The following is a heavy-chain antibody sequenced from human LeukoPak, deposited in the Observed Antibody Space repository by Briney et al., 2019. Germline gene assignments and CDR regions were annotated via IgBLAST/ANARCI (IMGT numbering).Heavy chain of an antibody. D-gene: IGHD3-22*01. CDR1: GASISSYY. CDR3: AREHYYDSSGYYYAESDAFDF. J-gene: IGHJ3*01. CDR2: FYTGGST. V-gene: IGHV4-4*07. Sequence: SETLSLTCTVSGASISSYYWSWIRQPAGKGLEWIGRFYTGGSTNYNPSLKSRVAISVDKSNNQFSLKLSSVTAADTAIYYCAREHYYDSSGYYYAESDAFDFWGKGTMVTVSS.